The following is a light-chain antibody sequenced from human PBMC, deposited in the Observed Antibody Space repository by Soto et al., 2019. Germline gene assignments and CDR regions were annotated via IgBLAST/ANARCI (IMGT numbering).Light chain of an antibody. CDR2: LGS. CDR1: QSLLHSNGHNY. CDR3: MQTLQSPYT. J-gene: IGKJ2*01. Sequence: DIVMTQSPLSLPVTPGEPASISCRSSQSLLHSNGHNYLDGSVQKPGQSPQLLIYLGSNRASGVPDRFSGSGSGTDFTLKISRVEAEDVGVYYCMQTLQSPYTFGQGTKLEIK. V-gene: IGKV2-28*01.